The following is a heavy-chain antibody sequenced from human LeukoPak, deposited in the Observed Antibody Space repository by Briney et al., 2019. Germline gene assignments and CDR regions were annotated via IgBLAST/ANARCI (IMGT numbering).Heavy chain of an antibody. CDR2: ISPSGGGT. Sequence: GGSLRLSCAASGFSFTTYAMNWVRQAPGKGLEWVPTISPSGGGTYYADSVKGRFTISRDNSNNSLYLQMNSLRAEDTAVYYCARGSSAYEFWGQGTLVTVSS. CDR3: ARGSSAYEF. CDR1: GFSFTTYA. J-gene: IGHJ4*02. D-gene: IGHD5-12*01. V-gene: IGHV3-23*01.